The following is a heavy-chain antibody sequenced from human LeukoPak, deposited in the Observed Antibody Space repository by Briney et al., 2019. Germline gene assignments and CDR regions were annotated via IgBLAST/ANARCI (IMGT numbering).Heavy chain of an antibody. J-gene: IGHJ4*02. CDR2: IYASGST. Sequence: SETLSLTCTVPGASISGYHWNWIRQPAGKGLEWIGRIYASGSTNYNPSLKSRVTISVDKSKNQFSLRLSFVTAADTAVYYCASGYSGYDSIDYWGQGTLGTVSS. D-gene: IGHD5-12*01. V-gene: IGHV4-4*07. CDR1: GASISGYH. CDR3: ASGYSGYDSIDY.